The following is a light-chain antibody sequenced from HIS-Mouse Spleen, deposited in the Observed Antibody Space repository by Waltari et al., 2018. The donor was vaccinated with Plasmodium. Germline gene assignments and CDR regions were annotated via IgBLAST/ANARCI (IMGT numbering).Light chain of an antibody. CDR2: VFS. V-gene: IGLV2-11*01. Sequence: QSALTQPRSVSGSPGQSVTISCTATSSDVGCYNYVSWSQQPPGQDPKPMIYVFSKRPSGVPDRFSGSKSGNTASLTISGLQAEDEADYYCCSYAGSYTWVFGGGTKLTVL. CDR3: CSYAGSYTWV. CDR1: SSDVGCYNY. J-gene: IGLJ3*02.